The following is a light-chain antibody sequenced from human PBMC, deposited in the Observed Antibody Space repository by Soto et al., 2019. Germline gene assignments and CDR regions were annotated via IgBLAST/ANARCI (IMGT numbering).Light chain of an antibody. CDR1: QLGDKY. CDR3: QAWDSSVL. Sequence: SYELTQSSSVSVSPGQTASITCSGDQLGDKYVSWYQQKPGQSPVLVIYQDTRRPSGIPERFSGSNSENTAALTISGTQPMDEAVYYCQAWDSSVLFGGGTKVTVL. V-gene: IGLV3-1*01. J-gene: IGLJ2*01. CDR2: QDT.